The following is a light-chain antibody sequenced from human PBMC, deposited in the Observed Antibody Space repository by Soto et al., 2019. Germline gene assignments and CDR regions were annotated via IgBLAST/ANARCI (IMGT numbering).Light chain of an antibody. Sequence: EILLTQSPGALSFSPGETATLSCRASQSVRSNYLAWYQQKPGQAPRLLIYDASSRATGITDRFSGSGSDTDFTLTISRLEPDDVEVYYCQRYAGSHRDFGKGT. CDR1: QSVRSNY. V-gene: IGKV3-20*01. CDR3: QRYAGSHRD. J-gene: IGKJ2*01. CDR2: DAS.